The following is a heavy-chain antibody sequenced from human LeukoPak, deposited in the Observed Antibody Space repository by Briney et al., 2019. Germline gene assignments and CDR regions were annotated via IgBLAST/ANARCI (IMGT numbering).Heavy chain of an antibody. V-gene: IGHV1-18*01. J-gene: IGHJ4*02. CDR3: ARGGSPQYSNYGDSDY. Sequence: GASVKVSCKASGYTFTSYGISWVRQAPGQGLEWMGWISAYNGNTNYAQKLQGRVTMTTDTSTSTAYMELRSLRSDDTAVYYCARGGSPQYSNYGDSDYWGQGTLVTVSS. CDR2: ISAYNGNT. D-gene: IGHD4-11*01. CDR1: GYTFTSYG.